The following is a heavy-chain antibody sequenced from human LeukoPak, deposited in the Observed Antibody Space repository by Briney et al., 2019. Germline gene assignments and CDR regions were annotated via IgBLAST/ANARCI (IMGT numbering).Heavy chain of an antibody. V-gene: IGHV3-48*01. CDR3: ANNWNMDY. CDR1: GFTFSSYS. CDR2: ISSSSSTI. J-gene: IGHJ4*02. Sequence: GGSLRLSCAASGFTFSSYSMNWVRQAPGKGLEWVSYISSSSSTIYYADSVKGRFTISRDNSENTVYLQMNSLRADDTAVYYCANNWNMDYWGQGTLVTVSS. D-gene: IGHD1-1*01.